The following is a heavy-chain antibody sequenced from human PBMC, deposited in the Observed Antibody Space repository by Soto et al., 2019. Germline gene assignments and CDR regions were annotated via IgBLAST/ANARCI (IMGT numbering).Heavy chain of an antibody. Sequence: GSLRLSCSASGFTFSIFAMHWVRQAPGKGLEYASAMNNIGSSTFYADSVRGRFTISRDNSKNTLYLQMSSLRPEDTAMYYCVRDLNYYGAGTYLRSPFDYWGQGTLVTVSS. D-gene: IGHD3-10*01. V-gene: IGHV3-64D*06. CDR1: GFTFSIFA. CDR2: MNNIGSST. CDR3: VRDLNYYGAGTYLRSPFDY. J-gene: IGHJ4*02.